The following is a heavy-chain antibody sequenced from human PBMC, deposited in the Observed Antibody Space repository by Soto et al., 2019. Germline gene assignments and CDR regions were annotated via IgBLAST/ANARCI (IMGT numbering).Heavy chain of an antibody. CDR1: GGSISSYY. CDR3: ARVMYYDFWSGYYTFDY. CDR2: IYYSGST. V-gene: IGHV4-59*01. D-gene: IGHD3-3*01. J-gene: IGHJ4*02. Sequence: SETLYLTCTVSGGSISSYYWSWIRQPPGKGLEWIGYIYYSGSTNYNPSLKSRVTISVDTSKNQFSLKLSSVTAADTAVYYCARVMYYDFWSGYYTFDYWGQGTLVTVSS.